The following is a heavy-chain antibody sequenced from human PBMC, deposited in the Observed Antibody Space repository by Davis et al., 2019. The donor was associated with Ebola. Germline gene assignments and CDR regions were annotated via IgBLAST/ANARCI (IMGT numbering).Heavy chain of an antibody. CDR2: ISGSGKTT. D-gene: IGHD3-16*01. CDR3: AKDKGFWVPPDWFDP. J-gene: IGHJ5*02. Sequence: PGGSLRLSCAVSGFNFSHYAMSWVRQAPGKGLEWVACISGSGKTTYYADSVEGRFNISRDNSKNTLSLLMNSVRGEDSAVYYCAKDKGFWVPPDWFDPWGQGVQVTVSS. CDR1: GFNFSHYA. V-gene: IGHV3-23*01.